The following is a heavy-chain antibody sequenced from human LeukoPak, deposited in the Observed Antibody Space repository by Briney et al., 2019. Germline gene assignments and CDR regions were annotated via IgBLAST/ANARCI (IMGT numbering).Heavy chain of an antibody. CDR1: GGSISSYY. D-gene: IGHD7-27*01. J-gene: IGHJ6*02. Sequence: SETLSLTCTVSGGSISSYYWSWIRQPPGKGLEWIGYIYYSGSTNYNPSLKSRVTISVDTSKNQFSLKLSSVTAADTAVYYCARDYRRNWGSFGMDVWGQGTTVTVPS. CDR2: IYYSGST. CDR3: ARDYRRNWGSFGMDV. V-gene: IGHV4-59*01.